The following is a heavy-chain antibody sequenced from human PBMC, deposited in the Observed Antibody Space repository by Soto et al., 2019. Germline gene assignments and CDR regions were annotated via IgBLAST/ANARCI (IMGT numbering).Heavy chain of an antibody. CDR2: IIPIFSSR. J-gene: IGHJ6*02. V-gene: IGHV1-69*01. CDR3: ARGASDLGV. Sequence: QVQLVQSGAEVKKPGSSVKVSCKTSRDTFNKYAVNWVRQAPGQGLEWMGWIIPIFSSRNYAEKFQGRVTSTADDSTSTAYMELRSRRFEDTAVYYCARGASDLGVWGQGTTVTVSS. CDR1: RDTFNKYA.